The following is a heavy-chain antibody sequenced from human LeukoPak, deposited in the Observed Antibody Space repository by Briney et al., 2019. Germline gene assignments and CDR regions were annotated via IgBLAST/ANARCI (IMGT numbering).Heavy chain of an antibody. Sequence: ASVKVSCKASGYTFTSYYMHWVRQAPGQGLEWMGIINPSGGSTSYAQKFQGRVTMTRDTSTSTVYMELSSLRSEDTAVYYCARGGRGGYNLAIYFDYWGQGTLVTVSS. CDR3: ARGGRGGYNLAIYFDY. J-gene: IGHJ4*02. CDR1: GYTFTSYY. D-gene: IGHD5-12*01. CDR2: INPSGGST. V-gene: IGHV1-46*01.